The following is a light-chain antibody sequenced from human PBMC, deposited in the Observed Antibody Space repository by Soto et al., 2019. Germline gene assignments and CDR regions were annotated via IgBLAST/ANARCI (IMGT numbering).Light chain of an antibody. Sequence: QSALTQPASVSGSPGQSIIISCTGTTSDVGRCNLVSWYQQHPGKAPRLMIYEGTKRPSGVSNRFSGSKSGNTASLTISGLQAEDEADYYCCSYAGSSTFVFGTGTKLTVL. J-gene: IGLJ1*01. CDR2: EGT. CDR3: CSYAGSSTFV. CDR1: TSDVGRCNL. V-gene: IGLV2-23*01.